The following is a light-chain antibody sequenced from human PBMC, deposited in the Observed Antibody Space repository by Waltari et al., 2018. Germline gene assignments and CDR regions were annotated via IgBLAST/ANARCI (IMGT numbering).Light chain of an antibody. CDR2: DES. V-gene: IGLV3-21*02. CDR3: QVWDSTSDHRV. J-gene: IGLJ3*02. CDR1: ASGRKI. Sequence: SYVLTQPPSPSVAPGQTARLTCGGTASGRKIVQRYQQRPGQAPVLVVYDESGRPSGIPERFSGSNSGNAVTLTISGVEAGDEADYYCQVWDSTSDHRVFGGGTKLTVL.